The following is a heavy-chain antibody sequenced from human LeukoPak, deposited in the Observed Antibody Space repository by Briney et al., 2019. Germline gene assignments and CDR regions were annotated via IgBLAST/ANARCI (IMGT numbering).Heavy chain of an antibody. Sequence: ASVKVSCKASGYTFTSYGISWVRQAPGQGLEWMGWISAYNGNTNYAQKLQGRVTMTTDTSTSTAYMELRSLRSDDTAVYYCARFVSKQLLRYWYFDLWGRGTLVTVSS. D-gene: IGHD2-15*01. V-gene: IGHV1-18*01. CDR1: GYTFTSYG. J-gene: IGHJ2*01. CDR2: ISAYNGNT. CDR3: ARFVSKQLLRYWYFDL.